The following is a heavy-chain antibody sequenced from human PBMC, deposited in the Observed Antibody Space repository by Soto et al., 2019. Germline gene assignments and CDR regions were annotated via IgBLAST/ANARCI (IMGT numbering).Heavy chain of an antibody. CDR2: ISSSSSYI. V-gene: IGHV3-21*01. D-gene: IGHD4-17*01. CDR1: GFTFSSYS. CDR3: ARDWLSQGATVTTYP. J-gene: IGHJ5*02. Sequence: PGGSLRLSCAASGFTFSSYSMNWVRQAPGKGLEWVSSISSSSSYIYYADSVKDRFTISRDNAKNSLYLQMNSLRAEDTAVYYCARDWLSQGATVTTYPWGQGTLVTVSS.